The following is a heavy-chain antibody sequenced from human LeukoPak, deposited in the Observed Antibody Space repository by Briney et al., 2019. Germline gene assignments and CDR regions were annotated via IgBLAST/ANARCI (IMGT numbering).Heavy chain of an antibody. CDR2: IKTDGSYA. J-gene: IGHJ3*02. V-gene: IGHV3-74*01. Sequence: PGGSLRLSCAASGFTFSSYWMHWVRQAPGKGLVWVSRIKTDGSYASYAESVKGRFTVSRDNAKNTLYLQMNSLRVEDTAVYYCVRWQDIWGQGTMGTVSS. CDR3: VRWQDI. CDR1: GFTFSSYW.